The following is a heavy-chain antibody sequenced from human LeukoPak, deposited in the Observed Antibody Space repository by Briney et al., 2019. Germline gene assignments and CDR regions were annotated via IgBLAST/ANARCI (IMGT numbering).Heavy chain of an antibody. CDR3: ARDPLN. J-gene: IGHJ4*02. CDR2: IYYRGKT. V-gene: IGHV4-59*12. CDR1: GGSMSSYY. Sequence: SEPLSLTCTVSGGSMSSYYWSWIRQPPGKGLEWIGYIYYRGKTKYNPSLKSRVTISVDTSKNQFSLELSSVTAADTAVYYCARDPLNWGQGTLVTLPS.